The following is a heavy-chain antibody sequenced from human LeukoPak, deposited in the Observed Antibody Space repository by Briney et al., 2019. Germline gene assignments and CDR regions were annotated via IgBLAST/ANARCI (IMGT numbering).Heavy chain of an antibody. V-gene: IGHV1-69*06. CDR3: ARGKERVVWQQRYYYYGMDV. Sequence: VYVSCKPSRGTPSSYATSWVRPAPGGGREWVGGILPIFGTANYAQTYQGRVTITADKSTSTAYMELSSLRSEDTAVYYCARGKERVVWQQRYYYYGMDVWGKGTTVTVSS. CDR2: ILPIFGTA. D-gene: IGHD6-13*01. CDR1: RGTPSSYA. J-gene: IGHJ6*04.